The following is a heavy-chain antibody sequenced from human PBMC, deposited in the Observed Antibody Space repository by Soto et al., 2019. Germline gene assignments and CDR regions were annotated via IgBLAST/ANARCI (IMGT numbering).Heavy chain of an antibody. CDR1: GYTFSNYA. CDR2: INAGNGDT. V-gene: IGHV1-3*01. J-gene: IGHJ6*02. D-gene: IGHD3-9*01. CDR3: ARARRSSGYYHYAMDV. Sequence: QVQFVQSGAEVKKPGASVKVSCEASGYTFSNYAIHWVRQAPGQRLEWMAWINAGNGDTKYSQNFQGRVTITRDTSASTAYMDLSSLRPEDTAVYYCARARRSSGYYHYAMDVWGQGTTVTVS.